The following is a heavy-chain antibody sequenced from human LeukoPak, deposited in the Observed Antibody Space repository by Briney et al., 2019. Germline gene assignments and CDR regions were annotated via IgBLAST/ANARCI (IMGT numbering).Heavy chain of an antibody. V-gene: IGHV5-51*01. D-gene: IGHD2-21*02. CDR2: IYPGDSDT. Sequence: GESLKISCKGSGYSFTSYWIGWVRQMPGKGLEWMGIIYPGDSDTRYSPSFQGQVTISADKSISTPYLQWSSLNASHTPMYYCARLHIVVVTAMKYWFDPWGQGTLVTVSS. J-gene: IGHJ5*02. CDR1: GYSFTSYW. CDR3: ARLHIVVVTAMKYWFDP.